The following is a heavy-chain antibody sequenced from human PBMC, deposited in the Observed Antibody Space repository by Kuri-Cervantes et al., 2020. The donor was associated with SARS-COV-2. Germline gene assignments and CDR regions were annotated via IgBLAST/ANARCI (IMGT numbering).Heavy chain of an antibody. CDR1: GFTFSSYA. Sequence: LSLTCAASGFTFSSYAMHWVRQAPGKGLEWVAVISYDGSNKYYADSVKGRFTISRDNSKNTLYLQMNSLRAEDTAMYYCARDFYGDYVWYFDLWGRGTLVTVSS. CDR3: ARDFYGDYVWYFDL. D-gene: IGHD4-17*01. J-gene: IGHJ2*01. V-gene: IGHV3-30-3*01. CDR2: ISYDGSNK.